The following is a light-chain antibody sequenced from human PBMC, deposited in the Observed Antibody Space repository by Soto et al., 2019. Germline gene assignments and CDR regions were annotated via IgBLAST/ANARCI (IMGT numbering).Light chain of an antibody. J-gene: IGKJ1*01. Sequence: DIQMTQSPSTLSASVGDRVTITCRASQSIGKWLAWYQHKPGKGPKLLIYDASTLESEVPSRFRGSGSGAEFTLTVSSLQPDDFATYYCQQKNRYPWPFCPGPKVDIK. CDR3: QQKNRYPWP. CDR2: DAS. CDR1: QSIGKW. V-gene: IGKV1-5*01.